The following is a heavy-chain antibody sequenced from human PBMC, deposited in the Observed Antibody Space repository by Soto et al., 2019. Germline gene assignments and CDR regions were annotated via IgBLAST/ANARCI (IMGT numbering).Heavy chain of an antibody. Sequence: EVQLVESGGVVVQPGGSLRLSCAASGFTFDDYTMHWVRQAPGKGLEWVSLISGDGGSTYYADSVKGRFTISRDNSKNSLYLQMNSLRTEDTALYDCAKDMSKLLWFGELLSGVDYWGQGTLVTVSS. V-gene: IGHV3-43*01. CDR1: GFTFDDYT. D-gene: IGHD3-10*01. CDR2: ISGDGGST. J-gene: IGHJ4*02. CDR3: AKDMSKLLWFGELLSGVDY.